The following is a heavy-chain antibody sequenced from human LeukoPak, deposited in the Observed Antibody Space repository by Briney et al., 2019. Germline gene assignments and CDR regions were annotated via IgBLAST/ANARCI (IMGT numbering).Heavy chain of an antibody. V-gene: IGHV1-24*01. J-gene: IGHJ4*02. D-gene: IGHD3-3*01. CDR3: ATSGFLEWPLQLRY. CDR1: GYTLTELS. Sequence: GASVKVSCKVSGYTLTELSMHWVRQAPGKGREWMGGFDPEDGETIYAQKFQGRVTMTEDTSTDTAYMELSSLRSEDTAVYYCATSGFLEWPLQLRYWGQGTLVTVSS. CDR2: FDPEDGET.